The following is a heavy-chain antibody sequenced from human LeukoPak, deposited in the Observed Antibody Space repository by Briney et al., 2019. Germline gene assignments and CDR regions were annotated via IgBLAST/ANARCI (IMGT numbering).Heavy chain of an antibody. CDR3: ARENYCTNGVCWAFDP. Sequence: PSETLSLTCSVSGGSISSSDYYWSWIRQPPGKGLEWLGNIYYTGSTSYNLSLKSRVTLSVDTFKNQFSLHLSSVTAADTAVYYCARENYCTNGVCWAFDPWGQGTLVTVSS. J-gene: IGHJ5*02. D-gene: IGHD2-8*01. CDR2: IYYTGST. CDR1: GGSISSSDYY. V-gene: IGHV4-39*07.